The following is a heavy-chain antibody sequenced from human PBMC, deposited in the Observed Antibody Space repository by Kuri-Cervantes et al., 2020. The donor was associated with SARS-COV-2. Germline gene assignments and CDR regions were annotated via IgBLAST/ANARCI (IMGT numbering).Heavy chain of an antibody. Sequence: ETLSLSCTASGFTLSTYAFSWVRQAPGKGLEWVSFISGTGFNTDYAASVKGRFTVSRDNSKNTLYLQMNSLRSEDTARYYCARDGYNFIPFDYWGQGILVTVSS. V-gene: IGHV3-23*01. D-gene: IGHD5-24*01. CDR2: ISGTGFNT. CDR1: GFTLSTYA. J-gene: IGHJ4*02. CDR3: ARDGYNFIPFDY.